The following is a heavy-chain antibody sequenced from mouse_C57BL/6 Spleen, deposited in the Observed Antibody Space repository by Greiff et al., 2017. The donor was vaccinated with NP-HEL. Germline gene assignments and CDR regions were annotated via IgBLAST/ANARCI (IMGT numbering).Heavy chain of an antibody. V-gene: IGHV5-16*01. CDR1: GFTFSDYY. CDR2: INYDGSST. D-gene: IGHD2-3*01. CDR3: ARGPDGYLYAMDY. Sequence: EVKLVESEGGLVQPGSSMKLSCTASGFTFSDYYMAWVRQVPEKGLEWVANINYDGSSTYYLDSLKSRFIISRDNAKNILYLQMSSLKSEDTATYYCARGPDGYLYAMDYWGQGTSVTVSS. J-gene: IGHJ4*01.